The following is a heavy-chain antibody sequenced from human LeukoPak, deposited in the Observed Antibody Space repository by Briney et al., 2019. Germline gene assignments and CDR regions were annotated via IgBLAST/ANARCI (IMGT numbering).Heavy chain of an antibody. CDR2: INHSGST. CDR1: GGSFSGYY. D-gene: IGHD7-27*01. V-gene: IGHV4-34*01. Sequence: SETLSLTCAVYGGSFSGYYWSWIRQPPGKGLEWIGEINHSGSTNYNPSLKSRVTISVDTSKNQFSLKLNSVTAADTAVYYCARGQYSTNWYPHNALDYWGQGTLVTVSS. J-gene: IGHJ4*02. CDR3: ARGQYSTNWYPHNALDY.